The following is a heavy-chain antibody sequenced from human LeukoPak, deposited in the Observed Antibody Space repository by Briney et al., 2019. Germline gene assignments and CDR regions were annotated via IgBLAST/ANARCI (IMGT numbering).Heavy chain of an antibody. J-gene: IGHJ4*02. V-gene: IGHV4-59*01. Sequence: NPSETLSLTCTVSGGSISSYYWSWIRQPPGKGLEWIGYIYYSGSTNYNPSLKSRVTISVDTSKNQFSLKLSSVTAADTAVYYCARTDRKAAVGEWGQGTLVTVSS. CDR1: GGSISSYY. D-gene: IGHD3-10*01. CDR3: ARTDRKAAVGE. CDR2: IYYSGST.